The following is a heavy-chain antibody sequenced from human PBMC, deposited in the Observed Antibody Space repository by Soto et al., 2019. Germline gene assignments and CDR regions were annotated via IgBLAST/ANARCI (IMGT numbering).Heavy chain of an antibody. CDR3: ARRYNWNPLYNWFDP. J-gene: IGHJ5*02. CDR1: GGSISSSSYY. CDR2: IYYSGST. V-gene: IGHV4-39*01. Sequence: SETLSLTCTVSGGSISSSSYYWGWIRQPPGKGLEWIGSIYYSGSTYYNPSLKSRVTISVDTSKNQFSLKLSSVTAADTAVYYWARRYNWNPLYNWFDPWGQGTLVTVSS. D-gene: IGHD1-20*01.